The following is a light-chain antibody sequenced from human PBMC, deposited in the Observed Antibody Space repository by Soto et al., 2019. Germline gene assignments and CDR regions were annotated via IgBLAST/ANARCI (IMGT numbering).Light chain of an antibody. CDR1: QSVSSY. Sequence: EIVLTQSPATLSLSPGERATLSCRASQSVSSYLAWYQQKPGQAPRLLIYDASNRATGIPARFSGSGSGTDFTLTMSRLEPEDFAGYYCQQRRNWPRLTFGGGTKVEIK. V-gene: IGKV3-11*01. CDR2: DAS. CDR3: QQRRNWPRLT. J-gene: IGKJ4*01.